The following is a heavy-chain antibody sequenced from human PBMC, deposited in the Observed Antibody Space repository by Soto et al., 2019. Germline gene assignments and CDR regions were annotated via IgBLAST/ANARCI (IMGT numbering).Heavy chain of an antibody. CDR2: IYHSGST. Sequence: PSETLSRTCAVSGYSISSGYYWCFIRQPPGKGLECIGSIYHSGSTYYNPSLKSRVTISVDTSKNQFPLKLSSVTAADTAVYYCARAGYCSSTSCERDYYYYGMDVWGQGTTVTVSS. V-gene: IGHV4-38-2*01. D-gene: IGHD2-2*01. J-gene: IGHJ6*02. CDR3: ARAGYCSSTSCERDYYYYGMDV. CDR1: GYSISSGYY.